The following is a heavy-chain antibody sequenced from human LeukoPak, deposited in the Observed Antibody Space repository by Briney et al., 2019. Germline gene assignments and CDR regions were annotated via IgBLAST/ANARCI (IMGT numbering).Heavy chain of an antibody. Sequence: GGSLRLSCAASAFTFSSYAMSWVRQAPGQGLEWVSAISGSDGTTYYADSVKGRFTISRDNAKNSLYLQMNSLRAEDTAVYYCARDSYYYDSSGDYWGQGTLVTVSS. CDR2: ISGSDGTT. CDR1: AFTFSSYA. CDR3: ARDSYYYDSSGDY. J-gene: IGHJ4*02. D-gene: IGHD3-22*01. V-gene: IGHV3-23*01.